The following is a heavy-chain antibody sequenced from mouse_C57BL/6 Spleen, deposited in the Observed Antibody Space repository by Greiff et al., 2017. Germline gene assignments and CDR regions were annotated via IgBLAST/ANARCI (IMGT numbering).Heavy chain of an antibody. CDR1: GYTFTSYW. CDR2: IDPSDSYT. Sequence: QVQLQQPGAELVKPGASVKLSCKASGYTFTSYWMQWVKQRPGQGLEWIGEIDPSDSYTNYKQKFKGKATLTVDTSSSTAYMQLSSLTSEDSAVYYCASPIYYDYEDYFDYWGQGTTLTVSS. J-gene: IGHJ2*01. D-gene: IGHD2-4*01. CDR3: ASPIYYDYEDYFDY. V-gene: IGHV1-50*01.